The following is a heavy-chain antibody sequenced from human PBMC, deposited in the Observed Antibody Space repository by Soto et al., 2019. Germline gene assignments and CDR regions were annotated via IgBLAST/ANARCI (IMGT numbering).Heavy chain of an antibody. Sequence: GXSPGLSCAASGFIVTNYAMSWVRQAPGQGLEWGXTFGNXGHTYHEDYVXXRFTIYRXXSNNKLFLKMNSLRAEDTALYYCAKRPGYLMGVWVKGSPVTVSS. CDR3: AKRPGYLMGV. D-gene: IGHD5-12*01. J-gene: IGHJ6*01. CDR2: FGNXGHT. CDR1: GFIVTNYA. V-gene: IGHV3-23*01.